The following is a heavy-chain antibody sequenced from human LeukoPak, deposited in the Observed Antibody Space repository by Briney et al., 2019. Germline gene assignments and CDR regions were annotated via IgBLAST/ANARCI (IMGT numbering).Heavy chain of an antibody. Sequence: PSETLSLTGTVSGGSISSSSYYWGWIRQPPGKGLEWFGSIYYSGSTYYNPSLKSRVTISVDTSKNQFSLKLSSVTAADTAVYYCARRGAFGMVRGYAARYGMDVWGQGTTVTVSS. CDR1: GGSISSSSYY. CDR2: IYYSGST. V-gene: IGHV4-39*01. D-gene: IGHD3-10*01. J-gene: IGHJ6*02. CDR3: ARRGAFGMVRGYAARYGMDV.